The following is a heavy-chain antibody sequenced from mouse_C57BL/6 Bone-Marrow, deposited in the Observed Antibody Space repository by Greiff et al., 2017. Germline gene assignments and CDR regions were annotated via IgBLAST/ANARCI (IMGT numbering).Heavy chain of an antibody. J-gene: IGHJ4*01. CDR2: INPNYGTT. CDR3: AIRSYYYGSSYAMEY. CDR1: GYSFTDYN. V-gene: IGHV1-39*01. Sequence: EVQLQQSGPELVKPGASVKISCKASGYSFTDYNMNWVKQSNGKSREWIGVINPNYGTTSYNQKFKGKAPLPVDQSTSTAYMQLNSLTSEDSAVYYCAIRSYYYGSSYAMEYWGQGTSVTVS. D-gene: IGHD1-1*01.